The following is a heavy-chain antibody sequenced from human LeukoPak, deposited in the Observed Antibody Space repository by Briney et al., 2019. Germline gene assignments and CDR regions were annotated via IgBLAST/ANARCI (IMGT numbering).Heavy chain of an antibody. CDR1: GFTFSSYT. Sequence: GGSLRLSCAASGFTFSSYTMSWVRQAPGKGLEWVSAISGNAGIIYNADSVKGRFTISRDNSKNTLYLQMNSLRAEDTAVYYCAKYQMPFGGVRTGFDCWGQGTLVTVSS. CDR2: ISGNAGII. CDR3: AKYQMPFGGVRTGFDC. D-gene: IGHD2-8*02. V-gene: IGHV3-23*01. J-gene: IGHJ4*02.